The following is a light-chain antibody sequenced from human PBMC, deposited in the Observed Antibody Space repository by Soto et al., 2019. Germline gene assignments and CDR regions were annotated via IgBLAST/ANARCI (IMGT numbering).Light chain of an antibody. V-gene: IGLV2-14*01. CDR2: DVS. J-gene: IGLJ1*01. CDR3: SSYTSSITYV. Sequence: QSVLTQPASVSGSPGQSITISCTGTSSDVGGYHYVSWYQQYPGKAPKVMIYDVSNRPSGVSNRFSGSKSGTTASLTISGLQAEDEAGYYCSSYTSSITYVFGTGTKVTVL. CDR1: SSDVGGYHY.